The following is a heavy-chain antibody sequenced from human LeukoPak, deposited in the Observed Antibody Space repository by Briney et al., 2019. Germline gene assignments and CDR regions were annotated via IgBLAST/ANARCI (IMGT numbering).Heavy chain of an antibody. J-gene: IGHJ4*02. CDR3: ARVGSSWYKGWYFDY. CDR2: IKQDGSEK. Sequence: GGSLRLSCAASGFTFSNYWMTWVRQAPGKGLEWVANIKQDGSEKYYVDSVKGRFTISRDNAKNSLYLQMNSLRAEDTAVYYCARVGSSWYKGWYFDYWGQGTLVTVSS. D-gene: IGHD6-13*01. CDR1: GFTFSNYW. V-gene: IGHV3-7*01.